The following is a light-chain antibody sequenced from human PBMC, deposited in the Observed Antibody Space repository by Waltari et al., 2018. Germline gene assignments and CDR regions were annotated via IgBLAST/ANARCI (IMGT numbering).Light chain of an antibody. Sequence: DVVMTQSPDSLAVSLGERATINCKSSQSVLYSSKNKNYLAWYQQKPGQPPKLLIYWASIRESGVPDRFSGSGSGTDFTLTISSLQAEDVAVYYCQQYNRAPYTFGQGTKLEIK. J-gene: IGKJ2*01. V-gene: IGKV4-1*01. CDR3: QQYNRAPYT. CDR2: WAS. CDR1: QSVLYSSKNKNY.